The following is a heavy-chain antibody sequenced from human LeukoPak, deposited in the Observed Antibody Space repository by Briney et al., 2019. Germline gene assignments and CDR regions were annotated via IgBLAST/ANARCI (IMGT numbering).Heavy chain of an antibody. J-gene: IGHJ6*02. V-gene: IGHV3-23*01. Sequence: GGSLRLSCAASGFAFSTYAMSWVRQAPGEGLEWISAIAYTGETTYYADSVKGRFTVSRDNSENTLYLQMNSLRAEDTAVYYCAKGRNNGTDVWGQGTTVTVSS. D-gene: IGHD2/OR15-2a*01. CDR3: AKGRNNGTDV. CDR2: IAYTGETT. CDR1: GFAFSTYA.